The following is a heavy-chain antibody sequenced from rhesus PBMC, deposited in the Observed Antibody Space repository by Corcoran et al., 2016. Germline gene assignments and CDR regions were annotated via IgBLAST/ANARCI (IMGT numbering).Heavy chain of an antibody. CDR1: GGSISNNKW. Sequence: QMQLQESGPGLVKPSETLSLTCAVSGGSISNNKWWTWIRKPPGKGREWIGYISGRSGSTTYSPSLRSRVTISKDTSKNPCSLKLSSVTAADTAVYYCATPTGWSPYYYFDYWGPGVLVTVSS. V-gene: IGHV4-65*01. CDR2: ISGRSGST. D-gene: IGHD3-34*01. J-gene: IGHJ4*01. CDR3: ATPTGWSPYYYFDY.